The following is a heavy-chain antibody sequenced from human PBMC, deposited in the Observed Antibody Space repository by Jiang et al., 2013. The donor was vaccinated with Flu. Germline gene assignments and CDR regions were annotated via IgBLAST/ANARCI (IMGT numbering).Heavy chain of an antibody. D-gene: IGHD3-10*01. J-gene: IGHJ3*02. CDR2: IYTSGST. V-gene: IGHV4-61*02. CDR1: GGSISSGSYY. Sequence: TLSLTCTVSGGSISSGSYYWSWIRQPAGKGLEWIGRIYTSGSTNYNPSLKSRVTISVDTSKNQFSLKLSSVTAADTAVYYCARRLTIIYYYGSGSPPPDAYDIWGQGTMVTVSS. CDR3: ARRLTIIYYYGSGSPPPDAYDI.